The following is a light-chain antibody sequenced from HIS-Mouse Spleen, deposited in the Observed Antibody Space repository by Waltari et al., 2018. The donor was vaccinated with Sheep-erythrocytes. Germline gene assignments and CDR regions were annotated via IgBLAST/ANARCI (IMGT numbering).Light chain of an antibody. CDR1: SSDVGSYNL. CDR2: EGS. CDR3: CSYAGSSTPWV. J-gene: IGLJ3*02. V-gene: IGLV2-23*01. Sequence: PGQSITISCTGTSSDVGSYNLISWYQQHPGKAPKLVIYEGSKRPSGVSNRFSGSKSGNTASLTISGLQAEDEADYYCCSYAGSSTPWVFGGGTKLTVL.